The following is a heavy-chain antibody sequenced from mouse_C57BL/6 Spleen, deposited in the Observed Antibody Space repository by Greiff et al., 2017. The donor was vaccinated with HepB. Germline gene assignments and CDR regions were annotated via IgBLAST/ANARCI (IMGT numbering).Heavy chain of an antibody. Sequence: VKLMESGAELVMPGASVKLSCKASGYTFTSYWMHWVKQRPGQGLEWIGEIDPSDSYTNYNQKFKGKSTLTVDKSSSTAYMQLSSLTSEDSAVYYCAIKGDSSGYFDYWGQGTTLTVSS. J-gene: IGHJ2*01. CDR2: IDPSDSYT. V-gene: IGHV1-69*01. D-gene: IGHD3-2*02. CDR3: AIKGDSSGYFDY. CDR1: GYTFTSYW.